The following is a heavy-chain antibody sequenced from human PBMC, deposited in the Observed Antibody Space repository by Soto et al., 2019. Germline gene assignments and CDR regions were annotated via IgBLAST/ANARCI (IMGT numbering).Heavy chain of an antibody. Sequence: SETLSLTCSVSGGSISSRNYYWGWIRQPPGKGLEWIGSIYYSGSTYHNPSLKSRVTISVDTSKNQFSLKLSSVTAADTAVYYCARHTPAISISDHWGQGTLVTVSS. CDR2: IYYSGST. CDR3: ARHTPAISISDH. J-gene: IGHJ4*02. V-gene: IGHV4-39*01. CDR1: GGSISSRNYY. D-gene: IGHD2-15*01.